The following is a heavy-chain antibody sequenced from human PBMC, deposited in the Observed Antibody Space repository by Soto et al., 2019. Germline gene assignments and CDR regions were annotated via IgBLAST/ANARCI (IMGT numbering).Heavy chain of an antibody. J-gene: IGHJ5*01. CDR3: TGGPPNWRFYS. Sequence: ASVKVSCKASGYTFTSYDINWVRQTAGQGLEWMGWMSPKTANTGYAQKFQGRVTMTRSTSISTAYMELSSLTSEDTAVYYCTGGPPNWRFYSWGQGSPVTVSS. V-gene: IGHV1-8*01. CDR2: MSPKTANT. CDR1: GYTFTSYD. D-gene: IGHD7-27*01.